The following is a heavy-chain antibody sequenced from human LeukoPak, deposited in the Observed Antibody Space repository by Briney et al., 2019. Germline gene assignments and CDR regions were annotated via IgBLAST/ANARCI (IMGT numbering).Heavy chain of an antibody. Sequence: SQTLSLTCAISGDIVSSNSAAWNWIRQSPSRGLEWLGRTYYRSKWYNDYAVSVKSRITINPDTSKNQFSLQLSSVTPKDTAVYYCAGGYSSGGKWFDPWGQGTLVTVSS. V-gene: IGHV6-1*01. J-gene: IGHJ5*02. CDR2: TYYRSKWYN. CDR3: AGGYSSGGKWFDP. D-gene: IGHD6-19*01. CDR1: GDIVSSNSAA.